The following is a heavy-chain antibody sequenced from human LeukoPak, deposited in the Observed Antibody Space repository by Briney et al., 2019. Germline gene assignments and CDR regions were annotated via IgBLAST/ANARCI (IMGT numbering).Heavy chain of an antibody. CDR1: GGSISSSNW. CDR2: IYRSGSA. Sequence: ASGTLSLTCAVSGGSISSSNWWSWVRQPPGRGLEWIGEIYRSGSANYNPSLKSRVTISVDKSKNQFSLRLSSVTAADTAVYYCARASHDYGDYSHFDYWGQGTLVTVSS. J-gene: IGHJ4*02. D-gene: IGHD4-17*01. V-gene: IGHV4-4*02. CDR3: ARASHDYGDYSHFDY.